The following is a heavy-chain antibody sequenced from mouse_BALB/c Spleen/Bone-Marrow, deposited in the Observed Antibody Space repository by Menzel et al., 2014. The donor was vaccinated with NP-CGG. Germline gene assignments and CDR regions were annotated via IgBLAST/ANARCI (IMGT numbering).Heavy chain of an antibody. J-gene: IGHJ4*01. Sequence: VKLQESGAELVRPGSSVKISCKASGYAFSSYWMNWVKQRPGQGLEWIGQIYPGDGDTNYNGKFKGKATLTADKSSSTAYRQLSSLTSEDSTIYFCARWITTVVAPYVMDYWGQGTSVTVSS. CDR1: GYAFSSYW. D-gene: IGHD1-1*01. CDR2: IYPGDGDT. V-gene: IGHV1-80*01. CDR3: ARWITTVVAPYVMDY.